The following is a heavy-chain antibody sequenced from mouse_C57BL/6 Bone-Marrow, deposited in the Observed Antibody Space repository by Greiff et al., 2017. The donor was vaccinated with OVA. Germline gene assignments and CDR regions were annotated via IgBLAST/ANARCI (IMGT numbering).Heavy chain of an antibody. CDR2: IDPSDSYT. Sequence: VQLQQPGAELVKPGASVKLSCKASGYTFTSYWMQWVKQRPGQGLEWIGEIDPSDSYTNYNQKFKGKATLTVDTSSSTAYMQLSSLTSEDSAVYYCARFLITTVVHWYFDVWGTGTTATVSS. D-gene: IGHD1-1*01. CDR1: GYTFTSYW. CDR3: ARFLITTVVHWYFDV. J-gene: IGHJ1*03. V-gene: IGHV1-50*01.